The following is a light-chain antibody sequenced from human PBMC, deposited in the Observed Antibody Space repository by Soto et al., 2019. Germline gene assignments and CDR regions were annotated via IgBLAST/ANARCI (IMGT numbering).Light chain of an antibody. Sequence: EIVMTQSPATLSVSPGEGATLSCRASQTVSGNLAWYQQKPGQAPRLLISGASTGATGIPARFSGSGSGTEFTLTISSLQSEDCAIYYCQQYHTWPITFGGGTKVDIK. CDR1: QTVSGN. CDR2: GAS. V-gene: IGKV3-15*01. CDR3: QQYHTWPIT. J-gene: IGKJ4*01.